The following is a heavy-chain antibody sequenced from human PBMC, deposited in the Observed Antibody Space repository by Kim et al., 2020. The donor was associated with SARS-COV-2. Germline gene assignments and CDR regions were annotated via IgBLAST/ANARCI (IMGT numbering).Heavy chain of an antibody. Sequence: GGSLRLSCAASGFTFSSYAMSWVRQAPGKGLEWVSVISGSGGNTYYADSVKGRFTISRDNSKNTLYLQMNSLRAEDTAVYYCAKATFDIVVVPAAPDLDYWGQRTLVTVSS. CDR3: AKATFDIVVVPAAPDLDY. J-gene: IGHJ4*02. V-gene: IGHV3-23*01. CDR1: GFTFSSYA. D-gene: IGHD2-2*01. CDR2: ISGSGGNT.